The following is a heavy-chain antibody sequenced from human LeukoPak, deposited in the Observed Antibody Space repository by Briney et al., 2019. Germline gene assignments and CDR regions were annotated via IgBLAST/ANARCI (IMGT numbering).Heavy chain of an antibody. CDR2: IGTAGDT. Sequence: GGSLRLSCAASGFTFSSYDMHWVRQATGKGLEWVSAIGTAGDTYYPGSVKGRFTISRENAKNSLYLQMNSLRAGDTAVYYCARGTSSGGSCYDYWGQGTLVTVSS. D-gene: IGHD2-15*01. J-gene: IGHJ4*02. V-gene: IGHV3-13*01. CDR3: ARGTSSGGSCYDY. CDR1: GFTFSSYD.